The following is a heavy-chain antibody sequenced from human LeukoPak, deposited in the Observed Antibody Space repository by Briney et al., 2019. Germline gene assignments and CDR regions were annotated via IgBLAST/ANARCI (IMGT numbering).Heavy chain of an antibody. V-gene: IGHV4-59*01. Sequence: KPSATLSLTCSISGGSITSYYWSWIRQPPGKGLEWIGYIYYSGSTIYKPSLKSRVNIAVDTSKNQFSLKLSSVTAADTAVYYCARGGIAAAALVHLDYWGQATLVTVHS. CDR3: ARGGIAAAALVHLDY. D-gene: IGHD6-13*01. CDR2: IYYSGST. J-gene: IGHJ4*02. CDR1: GGSITSYY.